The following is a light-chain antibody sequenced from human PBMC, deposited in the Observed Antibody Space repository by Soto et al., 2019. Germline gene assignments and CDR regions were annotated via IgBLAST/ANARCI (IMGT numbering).Light chain of an antibody. CDR3: HQYGASPET. V-gene: IGKV3-20*01. Sequence: DIVLTQSPGTLSLSPGERVTPSCRASQSVTGSSIAWFQQKPGQAPRLLMYGASNRATGIQHRFSGSGSGTDFTLTISSLEPEEFAVYFCHQYGASPETFGQGTKVDI. J-gene: IGKJ1*01. CDR2: GAS. CDR1: QSVTGSS.